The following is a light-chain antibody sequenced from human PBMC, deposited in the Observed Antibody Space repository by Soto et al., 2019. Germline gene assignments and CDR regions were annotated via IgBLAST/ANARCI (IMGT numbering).Light chain of an antibody. CDR1: QSVSSN. Sequence: EIVMTQSPATLSVSPGERATLSCRASQSVSSNLAWYQQKPGQAPRLLIYDASARATGVPARFSGGGSGTEFTLTISSLQSEDFAVYYCQHCNNWSAFGPGTRLEIK. CDR2: DAS. J-gene: IGKJ5*01. V-gene: IGKV3-15*01. CDR3: QHCNNWSA.